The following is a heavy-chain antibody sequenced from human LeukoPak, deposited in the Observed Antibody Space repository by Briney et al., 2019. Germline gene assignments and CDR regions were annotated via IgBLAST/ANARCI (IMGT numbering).Heavy chain of an antibody. CDR3: ATQEEIGINDAFDI. Sequence: ASVKVSCKASGYTFTSYYMHWVRQAPGQGLEWMGIINPSGGSASYAQKFQGRVTMTRDTSTSTVYMELSGPRSEDTAVYYCATQEEIGINDAFDIWGQGTMVTVSS. CDR1: GYTFTSYY. J-gene: IGHJ3*02. D-gene: IGHD2-21*01. V-gene: IGHV1-46*01. CDR2: INPSGGSA.